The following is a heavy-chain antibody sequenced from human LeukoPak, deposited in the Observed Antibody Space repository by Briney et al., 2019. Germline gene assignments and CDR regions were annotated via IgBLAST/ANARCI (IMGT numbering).Heavy chain of an antibody. V-gene: IGHV3-33*08. D-gene: IGHD3-22*01. Sequence: PGRSLRLSCAASGFTLITYAMHWVRQAPGKGLDWVAVIWYDGSTKYYADSVKGRFTISRDNSKNTLYLQMNSLRAEDTAVYYCARSLRDSSGYYFDYWGQGTLVTVSS. CDR1: GFTLITYA. CDR3: ARSLRDSSGYYFDY. J-gene: IGHJ4*02. CDR2: IWYDGSTK.